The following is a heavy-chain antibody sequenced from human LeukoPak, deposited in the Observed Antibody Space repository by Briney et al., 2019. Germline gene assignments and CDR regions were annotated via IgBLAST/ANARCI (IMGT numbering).Heavy chain of an antibody. CDR1: GFTVSSNY. Sequence: RSGGSLRLSCAASGFTVSSNYMSWVRQAPGKGLEWVSVIYSGGSTYYADSVKGRFTISRDNSKNTLYLQMNSLRAEDTAVYYCARAGRLRLGELSFEHPGGYWGQGTLVTVSS. D-gene: IGHD3-16*02. CDR3: ARAGRLRLGELSFEHPGGY. V-gene: IGHV3-66*01. J-gene: IGHJ4*02. CDR2: IYSGGST.